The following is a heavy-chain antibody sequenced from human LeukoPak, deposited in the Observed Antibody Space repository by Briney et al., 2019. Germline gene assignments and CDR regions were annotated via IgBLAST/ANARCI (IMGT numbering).Heavy chain of an antibody. CDR2: ISHDGSKK. CDR3: AKDWKFYYVSGSFFPDN. V-gene: IGHV3-30-3*01. Sequence: GGSLRLSCAASGFAFSSYAVHWVRQAPGKGLECMAVISHDGSKKYYADFVKGRFTISRDNSKNTLYLHMNSLIPEDTAVYFCAKDWKFYYVSGSFFPDNWGQGTLVTVSS. J-gene: IGHJ4*02. CDR1: GFAFSSYA. D-gene: IGHD3-10*01.